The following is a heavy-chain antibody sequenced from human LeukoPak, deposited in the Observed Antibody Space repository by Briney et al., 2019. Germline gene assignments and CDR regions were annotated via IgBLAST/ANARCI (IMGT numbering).Heavy chain of an antibody. V-gene: IGHV3-23*01. CDR2: ISGSGDGR. J-gene: IGHJ4*02. Sequence: GGSLRLSCAASGFTFTTNAMTWVRQAPGKGLEWVSAISGSGDGRYEDSVKGRFTISRDNAKNSLYLQMNSLRAEDTAVYYCARAKEDYYGSGSYSAYDWGQGTLVTVSS. CDR3: ARAKEDYYGSGSYSAYD. D-gene: IGHD3-10*01. CDR1: GFTFTTNA.